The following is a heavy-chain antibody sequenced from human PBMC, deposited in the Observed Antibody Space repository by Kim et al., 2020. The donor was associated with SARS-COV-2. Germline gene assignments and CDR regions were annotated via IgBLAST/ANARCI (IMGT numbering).Heavy chain of an antibody. D-gene: IGHD6-13*01. J-gene: IGHJ6*02. Sequence: ASVKVSCKASGYTFTSYGISWVRQAPGQGLEWMGWISAYNGNTNYAQKLQGRVTMTTDTSTSTAYMELRSLRSDDTAVYYCARVVSIAAAGTIFISVRRTDYGMDVWGQGTTVTVSS. CDR3: ARVVSIAAAGTIFISVRRTDYGMDV. CDR2: ISAYNGNT. CDR1: GYTFTSYG. V-gene: IGHV1-18*01.